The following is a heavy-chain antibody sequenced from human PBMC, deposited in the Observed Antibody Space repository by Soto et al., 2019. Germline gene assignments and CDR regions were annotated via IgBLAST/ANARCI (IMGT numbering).Heavy chain of an antibody. D-gene: IGHD6-13*01. J-gene: IGHJ4*02. V-gene: IGHV3-30*03. CDR3: ATRPLTAAGFDY. Sequence: QEQLVESGGGVVQPGRSLRLSCADSGFIFRSYGMHWVRQAPGKGLEWVAVMSYDGTNKYHADSVKGRFTISRDNSKNTVSLQMNSLRAEDTAVYYCATRPLTAAGFDYWGQGTLVTVSS. CDR2: MSYDGTNK. CDR1: GFIFRSYG.